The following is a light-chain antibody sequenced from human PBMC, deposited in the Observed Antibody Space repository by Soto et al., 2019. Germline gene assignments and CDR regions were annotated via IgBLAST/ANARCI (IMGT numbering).Light chain of an antibody. J-gene: IGKJ2*01. CDR2: DAS. CDR1: QSVSSY. V-gene: IGKV3-11*01. CDR3: QQRSNWPPMYT. Sequence: EIVLTQSPSTLAFSPWERSTLSCSASQSVSSYLAWYQQKPGQAPRLLIYDASNRATGIPARFSGSGSGTDFTLTISSLEPEDFAVYYCQQRSNWPPMYTFGQGTKVDIK.